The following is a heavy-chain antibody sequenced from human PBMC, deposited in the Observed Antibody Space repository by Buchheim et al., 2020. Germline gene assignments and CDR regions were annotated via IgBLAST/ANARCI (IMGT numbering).Heavy chain of an antibody. D-gene: IGHD6-6*01. Sequence: QVQLVESGGGVVQPGRSLRLSCAASGFTFSSYAMHWVRQAPGKGLEWVAVISYDGSNKYYADSVKGRFTISRDNSKNTLYLQMNSLRAEDTAVYYCARGRGIAARAWFDPWGQGTL. CDR2: ISYDGSNK. V-gene: IGHV3-30-3*01. J-gene: IGHJ5*02. CDR1: GFTFSSYA. CDR3: ARGRGIAARAWFDP.